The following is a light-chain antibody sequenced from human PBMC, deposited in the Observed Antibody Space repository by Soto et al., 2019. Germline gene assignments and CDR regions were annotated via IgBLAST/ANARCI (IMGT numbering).Light chain of an antibody. CDR3: SSYTSSFTGV. Sequence: QSALTQPASMSGSPGQSITISCTGTSSDVGGHNYVSWYQHRPGKAPKLVISEVSNRASGVSYRFSGSKSGNTASLTISGLQAEDEADYYCSSYTSSFTGVFGGGTKVTVL. J-gene: IGLJ3*02. V-gene: IGLV2-14*01. CDR1: SSDVGGHNY. CDR2: EVS.